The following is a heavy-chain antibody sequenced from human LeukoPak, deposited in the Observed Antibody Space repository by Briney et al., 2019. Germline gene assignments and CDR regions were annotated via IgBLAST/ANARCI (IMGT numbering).Heavy chain of an antibody. J-gene: IGHJ4*02. CDR3: ARSRYCVNGICSYFDY. CDR1: GFTFSSYA. Sequence: GRSLRLSCAASGFTFSSYAMHWVRQASGKGLEWVANIKQDGSEKYFVDSVKGRFTMSRDNAKNSLYLQMSSLRAEDTAVYYCARSRYCVNGICSYFDYWGQGTLVTVSS. CDR2: IKQDGSEK. V-gene: IGHV3-7*03. D-gene: IGHD2-8*01.